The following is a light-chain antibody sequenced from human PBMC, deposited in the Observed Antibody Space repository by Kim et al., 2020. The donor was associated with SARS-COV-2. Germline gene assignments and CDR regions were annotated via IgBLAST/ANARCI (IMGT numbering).Light chain of an antibody. CDR1: SLRSYY. CDR2: GKN. J-gene: IGLJ3*02. Sequence: SSELTQDPAVSVALGQTVRITCQGDSLRSYYASWYQQKPGQAPVLVIYGKNNRPSGIPDRFSGSSSGNTASLPITGAQAEDEADYYCNSRDSSGNHWVFGGGTQLTVL. V-gene: IGLV3-19*01. CDR3: NSRDSSGNHWV.